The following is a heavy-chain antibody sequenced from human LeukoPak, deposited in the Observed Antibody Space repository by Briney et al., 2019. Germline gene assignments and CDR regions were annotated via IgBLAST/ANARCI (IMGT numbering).Heavy chain of an antibody. D-gene: IGHD6-13*01. CDR3: ARVKRPRIAAAFDY. J-gene: IGHJ4*02. V-gene: IGHV3-30*04. Sequence: GGSLRLSCSASGFTFSSYAMHWVRQAPGKGLEWVAVISYDGSNKYYADSVKGRFTISRDNSKNTLYLQMNSLRAEDTAVYYCARVKRPRIAAAFDYWGQGTLVTVSS. CDR1: GFTFSSYA. CDR2: ISYDGSNK.